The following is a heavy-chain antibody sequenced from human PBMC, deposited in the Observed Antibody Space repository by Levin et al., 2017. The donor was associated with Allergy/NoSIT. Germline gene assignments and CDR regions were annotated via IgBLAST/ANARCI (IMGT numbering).Heavy chain of an antibody. CDR1: GFTFDDYT. Sequence: GGSLRLSCVASGFTFDDYTLHWVRQPPGKGLQWVSLISWDGSKSLYGDSVKGRFTISRDNSKNSLHLQMNSLRIEDTALYYCVRDGGYCSGGTCLGAFDIWGQGTVVTVSS. J-gene: IGHJ3*02. D-gene: IGHD2-15*01. V-gene: IGHV3-43*01. CDR2: ISWDGSKS. CDR3: VRDGGYCSGGTCLGAFDI.